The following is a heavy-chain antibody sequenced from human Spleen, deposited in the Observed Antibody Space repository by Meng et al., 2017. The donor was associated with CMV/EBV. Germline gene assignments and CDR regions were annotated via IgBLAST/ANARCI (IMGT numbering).Heavy chain of an antibody. V-gene: IGHV4-34*01. CDR1: GGSFTTYY. Sequence: LSLTCALDGGSFTTYYWSWVRQPPGKGLEWIGEINHSGTTDYNSSLESRATISVDTSKKQVSLRLTSVTAADTAVYYCSRGYGPEGYWGQGTLVTVSS. D-gene: IGHD4-17*01. J-gene: IGHJ4*02. CDR3: SRGYGPEGY. CDR2: INHSGTT.